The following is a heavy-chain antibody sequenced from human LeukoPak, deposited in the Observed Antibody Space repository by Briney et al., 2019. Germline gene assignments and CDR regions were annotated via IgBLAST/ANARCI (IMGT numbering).Heavy chain of an antibody. Sequence: SETLSLTCTVSGGSISSYYWSWIRQPAGKGLEWIGRIYTSGSTNYNPSLKSRVTISVDTSKNQFSLKLSSVTAADTAVYYCARQSSWYNWFDPWGQGTLVTVSS. CDR1: GGSISSYY. J-gene: IGHJ5*02. CDR3: ARQSSWYNWFDP. CDR2: IYTSGST. V-gene: IGHV4-4*07. D-gene: IGHD6-13*01.